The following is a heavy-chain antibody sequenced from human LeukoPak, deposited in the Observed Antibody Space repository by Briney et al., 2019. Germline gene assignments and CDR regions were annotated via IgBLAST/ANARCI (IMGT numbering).Heavy chain of an antibody. D-gene: IGHD4-23*01. Sequence: PGGSLRLSCAASGFTFRTYWMHWVRQPPGKGLVWVSRISPDGSTTTYADSVKGRFTISRDNAKNSLYLQMNSLRAEDTAVYYCARDGPIAQMTTVVPDFDYWGQGTLVTVSS. CDR2: ISPDGSTT. J-gene: IGHJ4*02. CDR3: ARDGPIAQMTTVVPDFDY. V-gene: IGHV3-74*01. CDR1: GFTFRTYW.